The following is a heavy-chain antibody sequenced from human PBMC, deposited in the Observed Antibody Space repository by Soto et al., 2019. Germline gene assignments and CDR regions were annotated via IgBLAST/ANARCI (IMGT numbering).Heavy chain of an antibody. D-gene: IGHD3-3*01. CDR1: GYTFTSYD. CDR3: ARERSGGSDY. V-gene: IGHV1-8*01. CDR2: MNPNSRNT. J-gene: IGHJ4*02. Sequence: QVQLVQSGAEVKKPGASVKVSCKASGYTFTSYDINWVRQAPGQGLEWMGWMNPNSRNTGYAQKFQGRVTMTRNTSISTAYMELSSLRSEDTAGYYCARERSGGSDYWGQGTLVTVSS.